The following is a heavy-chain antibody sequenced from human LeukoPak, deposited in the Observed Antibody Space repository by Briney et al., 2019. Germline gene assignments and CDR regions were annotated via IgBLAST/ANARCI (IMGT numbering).Heavy chain of an antibody. D-gene: IGHD2-2*01. CDR2: ISYDGSNK. V-gene: IGHV3-30-3*01. J-gene: IGHJ4*02. CDR3: ASEGYCSSTSCYAFDY. Sequence: GGSLRLSCAASGFTFSSYAMHWVRQAPGKGLEWVAVISYDGSNKYYADSVKGRFTISRDNSKNTLYLQMNSLRAEDTAVYYCASEGYCSSTSCYAFDYWGQGTLVTVSS. CDR1: GFTFSSYA.